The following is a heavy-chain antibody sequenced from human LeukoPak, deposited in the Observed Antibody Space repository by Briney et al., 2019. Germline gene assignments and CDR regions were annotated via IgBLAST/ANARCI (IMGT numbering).Heavy chain of an antibody. Sequence: PSETLSLTCTVSGGSIGSSSYYWGWIRQPPGKGLEWIGSIYYSGSTYYNPSLKSRVTISVDTSKNQFSLKLSSVTAADTAVYYCARLDDWFDPWGQGTLVTVSS. CDR1: GGSIGSSSYY. CDR3: ARLDDWFDP. J-gene: IGHJ5*02. CDR2: IYYSGST. V-gene: IGHV4-39*01.